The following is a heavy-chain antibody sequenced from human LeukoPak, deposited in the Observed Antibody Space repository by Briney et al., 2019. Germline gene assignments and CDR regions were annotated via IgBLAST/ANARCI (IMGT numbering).Heavy chain of an antibody. CDR3: AQDYSGYDLSAGY. CDR1: GFTVSSNY. D-gene: IGHD5-12*01. CDR2: IYSGGST. J-gene: IGHJ4*02. V-gene: IGHV3-53*01. Sequence: GGSLRLSCAASGFTVSSNYMSRVRQAPGKGLEWVSVIYSGGSTYYADSVKGRFTISRDNSKDTLYLQMNSLRAEDTALYYCAQDYSGYDLSAGYWGQGTLVTVSS.